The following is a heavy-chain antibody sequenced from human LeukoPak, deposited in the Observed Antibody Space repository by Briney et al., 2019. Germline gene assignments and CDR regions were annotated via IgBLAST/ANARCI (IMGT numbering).Heavy chain of an antibody. CDR1: GFTFTNSA. V-gene: IGHV1-58*02. Sequence: TSVKVSFKASGFTFTNSAMQWVRQARGQRLEWIGWIVVGSGNTNYAQKFQERVTITRDMSTRRAYMELSSLRSEDMCVYYCAAGWVCSGGSCYYYFDYWGQGTLVTVSS. CDR3: AAGWVCSGGSCYYYFDY. CDR2: IVVGSGNT. D-gene: IGHD2-15*01. J-gene: IGHJ4*02.